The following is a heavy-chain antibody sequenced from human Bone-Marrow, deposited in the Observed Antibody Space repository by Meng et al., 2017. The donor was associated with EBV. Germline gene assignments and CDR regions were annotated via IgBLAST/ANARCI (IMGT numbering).Heavy chain of an antibody. CDR2: INEDGTIT. D-gene: IGHD1-14*01. V-gene: IGHV3-74*01. J-gene: IGHJ4*02. CDR1: EFTLRRYW. CDR3: SRDLAGSDDY. Sequence: VQRVESGGALVQPGGSLRLSFAASEFTLRRYWMHWVRQGPGKEPLWVSRINEDGTITNYADSVKGRFTISRDNAKNTLYLQMNNLRAEDTAVYYCSRDLAGSDDYWGRGTLVTVSS.